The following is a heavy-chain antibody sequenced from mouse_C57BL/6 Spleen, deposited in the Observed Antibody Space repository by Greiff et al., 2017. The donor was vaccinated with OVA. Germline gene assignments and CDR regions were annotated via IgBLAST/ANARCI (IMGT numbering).Heavy chain of an antibody. Sequence: VQLQQPGAELVKPGASVKVSCKASGYTFTSYWMHWVKQRPGQGLEWIGRIHPSDSDTNYNQKFKGKATLTVDKSSSTAYMQLSSLTSEDSAVYYCAYGNYFAWFAYWGQGTLVTVSA. J-gene: IGHJ3*01. CDR2: IHPSDSDT. D-gene: IGHD2-1*01. CDR3: AYGNYFAWFAY. CDR1: GYTFTSYW. V-gene: IGHV1-74*01.